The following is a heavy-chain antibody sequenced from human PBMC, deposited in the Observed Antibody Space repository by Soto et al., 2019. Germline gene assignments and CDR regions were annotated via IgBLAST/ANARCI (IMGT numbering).Heavy chain of an antibody. D-gene: IGHD2-2*01. CDR2: ISWDGDHT. CDR1: GFSFDDYA. Sequence: EEQLVESGGVVVHPGGSLRLSCAASGFSFDDYAMHWVRQPPGKGLEWVSLISWDGDHTNYADSVKGRFTISRDNNKDCLYLQMNSLRTEDTALYCCAKGTSLYFDSWGQGTLVTVSS. J-gene: IGHJ4*02. V-gene: IGHV3-43*01. CDR3: AKGTSLYFDS.